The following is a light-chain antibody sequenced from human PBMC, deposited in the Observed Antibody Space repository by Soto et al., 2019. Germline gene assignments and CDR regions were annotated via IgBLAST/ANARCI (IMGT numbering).Light chain of an antibody. J-gene: IGKJ1*01. V-gene: IGKV3-20*01. CDR2: AAS. Sequence: EIVLTQSPDTLSLSPGERATLSCRASQSVSTNSLAWYQQKPGQAPRPLIYAASSRATGTPDRFSGSGSGTEFTLIISRLEPEDFAVYYCQHYGFSPRWTFGQGTKVDIK. CDR3: QHYGFSPRWT. CDR1: QSVSTNS.